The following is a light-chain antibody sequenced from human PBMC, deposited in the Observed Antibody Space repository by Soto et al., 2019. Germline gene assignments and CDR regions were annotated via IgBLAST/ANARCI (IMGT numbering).Light chain of an antibody. CDR2: EVS. J-gene: IGLJ1*01. CDR1: SSDVGSYNL. V-gene: IGLV2-23*02. Sequence: QSVLTQPASVSGFPGQSITTSCTGTSSDVGSYNLVSWYQQHPGKAPKLMIYEVSKRPSGVSNRFPGSKSGNTASLTISGLQAEDEADYYCCSYAGSSTYVFGTGTKVTVL. CDR3: CSYAGSSTYV.